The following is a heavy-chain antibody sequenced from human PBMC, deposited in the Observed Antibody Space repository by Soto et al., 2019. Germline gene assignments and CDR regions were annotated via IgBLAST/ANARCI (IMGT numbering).Heavy chain of an antibody. CDR3: ATSYGSGSQAFDY. V-gene: IGHV1-69*02. J-gene: IGHJ4*02. CDR2: TNPILSMS. Sequence: QVHLVQSGAELEKPGSSVRVSCKASGDTFNFYTINWVRQAPGLGLEWMGRTNPILSMSNSALKFQGRLSISADKSTSTAYMDLRSLRSDDTAVYYCATSYGSGSQAFDYWGQGALVIVSS. D-gene: IGHD3-10*01. CDR1: GDTFNFYT.